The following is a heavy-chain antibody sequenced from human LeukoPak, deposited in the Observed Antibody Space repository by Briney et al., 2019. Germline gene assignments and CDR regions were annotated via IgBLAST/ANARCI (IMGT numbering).Heavy chain of an antibody. Sequence: ASVKVSCQASGGTFSSYAISWVRLAPGQGLEWTGGIIPIFGTAKYAQKFQGRVTITADKATSTAYMELSSLRSEDTAVYYCARSHSSGWYRGYFDYWGQGTLVTVSS. V-gene: IGHV1-69*06. CDR3: ARSHSSGWYRGYFDY. CDR2: IIPIFGTA. D-gene: IGHD6-19*01. CDR1: GGTFSSYA. J-gene: IGHJ4*02.